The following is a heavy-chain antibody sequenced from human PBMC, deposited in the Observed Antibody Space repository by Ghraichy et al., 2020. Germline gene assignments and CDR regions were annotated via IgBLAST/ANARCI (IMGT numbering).Heavy chain of an antibody. CDR1: GFTVSSNY. V-gene: IGHV3-53*01. Sequence: GGSLRLSCAASGFTVSSNYMSWVRQAPGKGLEWVSVIYSGGSTYYADSVKGRFTISRDNSKNTLYLQMNSLRAEDTAVYYCASSVSGYRAGSYWYFDLWGRGTLVTVSS. CDR2: IYSGGST. D-gene: IGHD6-25*01. J-gene: IGHJ2*01. CDR3: ASSVSGYRAGSYWYFDL.